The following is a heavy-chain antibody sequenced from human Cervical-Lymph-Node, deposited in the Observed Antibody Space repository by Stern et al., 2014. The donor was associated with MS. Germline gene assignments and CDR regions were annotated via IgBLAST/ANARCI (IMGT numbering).Heavy chain of an antibody. D-gene: IGHD6-13*01. V-gene: IGHV3-33*01. CDR2: IWYDGSNP. J-gene: IGHJ4*02. CDR1: GFSFSRYA. CDR3: ASAYSSSHYYFDY. Sequence: DQLVESGGGVVQPGRSLRLSCAASGFSFSRYAMHWVRQAQGKGLEWVALIWYDGSNPYYADSVTGRFTISRDNFKNTLYLQMNSLRAEDTAVYYCASAYSSSHYYFDYWGQGTLVTVSS.